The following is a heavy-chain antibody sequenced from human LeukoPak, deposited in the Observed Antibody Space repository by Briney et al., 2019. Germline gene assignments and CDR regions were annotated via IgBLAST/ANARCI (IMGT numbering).Heavy chain of an antibody. CDR2: IYYSGST. CDR3: ARPKVYASSNWFDP. D-gene: IGHD2-8*01. V-gene: IGHV4-39*01. Sequence: PSETLSLTCTVSGGSISSSSYYWGWIRQPPGKGLEWIGSIYYSGSTYYNPSLKSRVTISVDTSKNQFSLKLSSVTAADTAVYYCARPKVYASSNWFDPWGQGTLVTVSS. J-gene: IGHJ5*02. CDR1: GGSISSSSYY.